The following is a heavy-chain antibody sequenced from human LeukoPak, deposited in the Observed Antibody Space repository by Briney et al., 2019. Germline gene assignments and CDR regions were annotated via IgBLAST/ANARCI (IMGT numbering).Heavy chain of an antibody. CDR1: GFTFTTYW. D-gene: IGHD3-16*01. J-gene: IGHJ4*02. CDR3: ARTSPTSHFDF. Sequence: SGGSLRLSCVASGFTFTTYWMRWVRHAPGKGLVWVSRINGDGSNSNYADSVKGRFTISRDNARNTLYLQMNGLRAEDTALYYCARTSPTSHFDFWGQGTLVTVSS. V-gene: IGHV3-74*01. CDR2: INGDGSNS.